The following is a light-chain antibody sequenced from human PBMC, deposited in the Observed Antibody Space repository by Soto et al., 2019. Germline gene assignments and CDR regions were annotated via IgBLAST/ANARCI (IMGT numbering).Light chain of an antibody. J-gene: IGLJ2*01. Sequence: QSVLTQPPSASGTPGQRVTISCSGTSSNIGSRTVNWYQQLPGTAPKLLIYTNNQRPSGVPDRFSGSKSGTSASLAISGLQSEDEADYYCSSYINTNTLVFAGGTKLTVL. CDR1: SSNIGSRT. CDR3: SSYINTNTLV. CDR2: TNN. V-gene: IGLV1-44*01.